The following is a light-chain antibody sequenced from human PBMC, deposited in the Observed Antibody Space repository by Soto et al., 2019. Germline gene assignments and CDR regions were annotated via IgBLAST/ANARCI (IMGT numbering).Light chain of an antibody. Sequence: DIQMTQSPSTLSASVGDRATITCRASQSISSWLAWYQQKPGKAPKLLIFGASTLESGVPSRFSGSGSGTEFTLTISSLQPDDFATYYCQHYNSYSEAFGQGTKVDI. CDR3: QHYNSYSEA. CDR2: GAS. J-gene: IGKJ1*01. V-gene: IGKV1-5*01. CDR1: QSISSW.